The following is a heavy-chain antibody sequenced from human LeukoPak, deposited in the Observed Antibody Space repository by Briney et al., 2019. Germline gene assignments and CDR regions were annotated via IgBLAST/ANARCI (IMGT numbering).Heavy chain of an antibody. D-gene: IGHD3-10*01. V-gene: IGHV3-7*01. CDR2: INQDGSEK. J-gene: IGHJ4*02. Sequence: GGSLRLSCAASGFTFSSYWMSWVRQAPGKGLEGVANINQDGSEKYYVDSVKGRFTISRDNAKNSLYLQMNSLRAEDTAVYYCARVTLLWFGELLSLYFDYWGQGTLVTVSS. CDR3: ARVTLLWFGELLSLYFDY. CDR1: GFTFSSYW.